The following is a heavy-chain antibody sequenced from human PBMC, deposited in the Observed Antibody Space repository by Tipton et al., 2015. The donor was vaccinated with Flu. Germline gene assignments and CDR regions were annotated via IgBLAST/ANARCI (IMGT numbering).Heavy chain of an antibody. D-gene: IGHD2-2*01. J-gene: IGHJ4*02. CDR1: GGSFSSYA. V-gene: IGHV1-69*15. CDR2: IIPGFGAA. Sequence: QSGAEVKKPGSSVKVSCKASGGSFSSYAINWVRQAPGQGLEWMGRIIPGFGAAHYAQKFQGRVTITADESTNTAYMELSSLRSEDTAVYYCARALLCSSTSCAHDFWGLGTLVTVSS. CDR3: ARALLCSSTSCAHDF.